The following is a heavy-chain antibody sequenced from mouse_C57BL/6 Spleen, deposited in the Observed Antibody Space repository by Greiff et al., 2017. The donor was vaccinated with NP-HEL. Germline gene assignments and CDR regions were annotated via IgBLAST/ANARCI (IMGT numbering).Heavy chain of an antibody. CDR2: IYPYNGVS. Sequence: VQLQQSGPELVKPGASVKISCKASGYSFTGYYMHWVKQSHGNILDWIGYIYPYNGVSSYNQKFKGKATLTVDKSSSTAYMELRSLTSEDSAVYYCARGAITTVGLDWYFDVWGTGTTVTVSS. D-gene: IGHD1-1*01. V-gene: IGHV1-31*01. J-gene: IGHJ1*03. CDR1: GYSFTGYY. CDR3: ARGAITTVGLDWYFDV.